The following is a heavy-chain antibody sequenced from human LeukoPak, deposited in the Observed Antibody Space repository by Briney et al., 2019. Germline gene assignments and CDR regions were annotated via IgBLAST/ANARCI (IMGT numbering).Heavy chain of an antibody. CDR2: IYYSGST. Sequence: SETLSLTCTVSGGSISSGDYYWSWIRQPPGKGLEWIGYIYYSGSTYYNPSLKSRVTISVDTSKNQFSLRLSSVTAADTAVYYCAREQVITYGFDYWGQGTLVTVSS. D-gene: IGHD3-16*01. CDR3: AREQVITYGFDY. CDR1: GGSISSGDYY. J-gene: IGHJ4*02. V-gene: IGHV4-30-4*08.